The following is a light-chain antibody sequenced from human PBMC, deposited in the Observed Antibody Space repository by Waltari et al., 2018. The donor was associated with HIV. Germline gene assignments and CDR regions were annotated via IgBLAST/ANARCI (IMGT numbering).Light chain of an antibody. CDR2: DVN. CDR1: STYVDTF. J-gene: IGLJ1*01. CDR3: CSHAGNFIFA. V-gene: IGLV2-11*01. Sequence: QSALTQPHSVSGSPGQSLTISCTGPSTYVDTFVSWYQQYPGQAPKVIIYDVNKRPSGVPDRFSASKSGNTAFRTISGLQAEDEAEYHCCSHAGNFIFAFGTGTKVTVL.